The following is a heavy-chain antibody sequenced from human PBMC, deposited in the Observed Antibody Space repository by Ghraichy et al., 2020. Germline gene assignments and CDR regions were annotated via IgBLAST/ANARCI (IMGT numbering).Heavy chain of an antibody. D-gene: IGHD3-22*01. CDR1: GFTFSSYA. Sequence: GGSLRLSCEASGFTFSSYAMAWVRQAPGKGLEWVSAITYREGRSFLADSVKGRFTISRDDSKSTLYLQMNSLGVEDTAVYYCAKDGLSGYARNFYDSSAYDYLDSWGQGTLVSVSS. CDR2: ITYREGRS. CDR3: AKDGLSGYARNFYDSSAYDYLDS. V-gene: IGHV3-23*01. J-gene: IGHJ4*02.